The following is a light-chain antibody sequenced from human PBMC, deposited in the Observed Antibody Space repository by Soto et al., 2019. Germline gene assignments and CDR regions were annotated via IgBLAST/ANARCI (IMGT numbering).Light chain of an antibody. CDR1: QSINSE. CDR2: GAS. V-gene: IGKV3-15*01. Sequence: EIVMTQSPATLSLSPGERAALSCRASQSINSELAWYQQKPGQPPRLLIYGASTRATGVPARFTGSESGSEFTLTISGLQSGDFAVYYCQQGHNWPLTFCQGTRLEI. CDR3: QQGHNWPLT. J-gene: IGKJ2*01.